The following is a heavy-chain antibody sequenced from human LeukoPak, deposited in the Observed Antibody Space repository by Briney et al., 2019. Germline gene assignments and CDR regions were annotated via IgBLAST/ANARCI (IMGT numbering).Heavy chain of an antibody. J-gene: IGHJ4*02. CDR1: GGSISSGDYY. D-gene: IGHD5-18*01. CDR2: IYYSGST. CDR3: ARVSGAMARGYYFDY. Sequence: SETLSLTCTVSGGSISSGDYYWSWIRQPPGKGLEWIGYIYYSGSTYYNPSLKSRVTLSVDTSKNQFSLKLSSVTAADTAVYYCARVSGAMARGYYFDYWGQGTLVTVSS. V-gene: IGHV4-30-4*01.